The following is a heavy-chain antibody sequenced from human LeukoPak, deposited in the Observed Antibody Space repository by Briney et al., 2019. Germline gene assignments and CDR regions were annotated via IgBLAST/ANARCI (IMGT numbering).Heavy chain of an antibody. CDR2: IIPIFGTA. D-gene: IGHD3-10*01. J-gene: IGHJ4*02. CDR1: GGTFSIYA. CDR3: ARETFGYFDY. V-gene: IGHV1-69*13. Sequence: SVKVSCKASGGTFSIYAISWVRQAPGQAPEWMGGIIPIFGTANYAQKFQGRVTITADESTSTAYMEPSSLRSEDTAVYYCARETFGYFDYWGQGTLVTVSS.